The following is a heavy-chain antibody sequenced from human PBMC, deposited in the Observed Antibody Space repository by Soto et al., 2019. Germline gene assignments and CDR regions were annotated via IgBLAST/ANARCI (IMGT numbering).Heavy chain of an antibody. D-gene: IGHD1-1*01. CDR1: GESVSSNSAA. CDR2: TYYRSRWYN. V-gene: IGHV6-1*01. J-gene: IGHJ4*02. CDR3: ARGARTTFDY. Sequence: SQTLSLTCAISGESVSSNSAAWNWIRQSPSRGLEWLGRTYYRSRWYNDYAISGKSRITINPDTSKNQFSLQLNSVTPEDTAIYYCARGARTTFDYWGQGTLVTVSS.